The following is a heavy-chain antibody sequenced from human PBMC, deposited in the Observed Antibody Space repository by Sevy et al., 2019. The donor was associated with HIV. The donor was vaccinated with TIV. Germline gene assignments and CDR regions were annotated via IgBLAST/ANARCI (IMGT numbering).Heavy chain of an antibody. Sequence: GGSLRLSCTGSGFTFGDNAMSWFRQAPGMGLEWVGFIRSKGYGGAKEYAAYVKVRFTISRDDSKRIADLQMNSLKTQDTAVYYCTMGYYYDSSGYSDYWVQGTLVTVSS. CDR3: TMGYYYDSSGYSDY. J-gene: IGHJ4*02. V-gene: IGHV3-49*03. CDR1: GFTFGDNA. D-gene: IGHD3-22*01. CDR2: IRSKGYGGAK.